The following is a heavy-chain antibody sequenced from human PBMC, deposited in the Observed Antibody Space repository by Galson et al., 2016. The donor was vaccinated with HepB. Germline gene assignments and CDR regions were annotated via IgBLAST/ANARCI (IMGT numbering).Heavy chain of an antibody. CDR1: GFRFTNYA. J-gene: IGHJ4*02. D-gene: IGHD3-3*01. CDR2: ISGSGGNT. V-gene: IGHV3-23*01. CDR3: ARGRGADFWSGYHDY. Sequence: SLRLSCAASGFRFTNYAMSWVRQAPRKGLEWVSTISGSGGNTYYADSVKGRFTISRDNSRNTVYLQMHSLRAEDTAVYYCARGRGADFWSGYHDYWGQGTQVTVSS.